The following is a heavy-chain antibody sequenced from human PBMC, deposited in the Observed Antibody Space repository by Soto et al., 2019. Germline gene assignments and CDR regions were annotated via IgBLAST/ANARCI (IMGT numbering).Heavy chain of an antibody. Sequence: EVQLVESGGGLVQPGGSLRLSCVASGFTVTDIYMNCARQAPGKGLEWVSVIYKDFTDYADFVRGRFSVSTDTSKNALYLQLDNLRAEDTAVYYCAREPRYCSGGSCSIMGDAFDIWGQGAMVTVSS. CDR2: IYKDFT. CDR1: GFTVTDIY. CDR3: AREPRYCSGGSCSIMGDAFDI. V-gene: IGHV3-66*01. D-gene: IGHD2-15*01. J-gene: IGHJ3*02.